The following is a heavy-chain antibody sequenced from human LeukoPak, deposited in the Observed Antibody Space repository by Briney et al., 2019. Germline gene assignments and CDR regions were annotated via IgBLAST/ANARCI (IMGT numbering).Heavy chain of an antibody. D-gene: IGHD3-3*01. CDR1: GGTFSSYA. V-gene: IGHV1-69*13. Sequence: ASVKVPCKASGGTFSSYAISWARQAPGQGLEWMGGIIPIFGTANYAQKFQGRVTITADESTSTAYMELSSLRSEDTAVYYCARPRAYDFWSGYPNYYMDVWGKGTTVTVSS. CDR2: IIPIFGTA. CDR3: ARPRAYDFWSGYPNYYMDV. J-gene: IGHJ6*03.